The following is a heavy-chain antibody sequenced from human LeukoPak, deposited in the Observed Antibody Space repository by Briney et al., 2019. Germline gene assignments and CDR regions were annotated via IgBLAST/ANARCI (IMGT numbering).Heavy chain of an antibody. D-gene: IGHD3-10*01. CDR1: GFTFDDYG. J-gene: IGHJ6*02. CDR2: INWNGGTT. CDR3: AREGSGSPHYGMDV. V-gene: IGHV3-20*04. Sequence: GGSLRLSCAASGFTFDDYGMSWVRQAPGKGLEWVSGINWNGGTTGYADSVKGRFAISRDSAKNSLYLQMNSLRAEDTALYYCAREGSGSPHYGMDVWGQGTLVTVSS.